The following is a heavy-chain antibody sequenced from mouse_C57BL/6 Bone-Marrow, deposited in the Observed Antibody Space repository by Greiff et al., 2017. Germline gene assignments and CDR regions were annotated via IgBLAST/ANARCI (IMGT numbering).Heavy chain of an antibody. CDR2: IYPRSGNT. V-gene: IGHV1-81*01. CDR1: GYTFTSYG. Sequence: QVQLQQSGAELARPGASVKLSCKASGYTFTSYGISWVKQRTGQGLEWIGEIYPRSGNTYYNEKFKGKATLTADKSSSTAYMELRSLTSEDSAVYFCARSEAYGNSYYFDYWGQGTTLTVSS. J-gene: IGHJ2*01. D-gene: IGHD2-1*01. CDR3: ARSEAYGNSYYFDY.